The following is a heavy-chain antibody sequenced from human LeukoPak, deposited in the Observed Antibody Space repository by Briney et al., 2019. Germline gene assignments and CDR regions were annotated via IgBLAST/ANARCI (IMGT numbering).Heavy chain of an antibody. D-gene: IGHD5-18*01. CDR2: IIPILGIA. V-gene: IGHV1-69*04. J-gene: IGHJ4*02. Sequence: ASVKVSCKASGGTFSSYAIGWVRQAPGQGLEWMGRIIPILGIANYAQKFQGRVTITADKSTSTAYMELSSLRSEDMAVYYCARDLSGYSYGYYDYWGQGTLVTVSS. CDR3: ARDLSGYSYGYYDY. CDR1: GGTFSSYA.